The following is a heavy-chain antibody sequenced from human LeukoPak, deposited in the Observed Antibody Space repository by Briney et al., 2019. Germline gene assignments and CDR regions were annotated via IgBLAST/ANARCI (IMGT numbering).Heavy chain of an antibody. CDR2: IDPSDSYT. J-gene: IGHJ4*02. D-gene: IGHD2-8*01. CDR3: ARLGHGVWLLTY. V-gene: IGHV5-10-1*01. CDR1: GYNFSTYW. Sequence: GESLKIFRKGSGYNFSTYWNSWVRQMPGKGLEWMGRIDPSDSYTYYSPSFQGHVTISADKSISTGYLQWSSLKASDTAMYYCARLGHGVWLLTYWGQGTLVTVSS.